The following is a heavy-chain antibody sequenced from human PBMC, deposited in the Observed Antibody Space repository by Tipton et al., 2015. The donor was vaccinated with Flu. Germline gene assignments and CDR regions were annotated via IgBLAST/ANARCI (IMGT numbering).Heavy chain of an antibody. CDR1: GGSFSGYY. J-gene: IGHJ5*02. CDR3: ARRTKGTMVRGVIVNWFDP. V-gene: IGHV4-34*01. D-gene: IGHD3-10*01. CDR2: INHSGST. Sequence: TLSLTCAVYGGSFSGYYWSWIRQPPGKGLGWIGEINHSGSTNYNPSLKSRVTISVDTSKNQFSLKLSSVTAADTAVYYCARRTKGTMVRGVIVNWFDPWGQGTLVTVSS.